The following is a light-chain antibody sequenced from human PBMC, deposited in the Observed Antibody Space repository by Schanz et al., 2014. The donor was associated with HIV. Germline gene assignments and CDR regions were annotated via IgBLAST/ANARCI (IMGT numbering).Light chain of an antibody. CDR3: CSYAGAYTSLYV. Sequence: QSALTQPRSVSGSPGQSVTISCTGTSSDVGGYNSVSWYQQHPGKAPKLMLYDVSKRPSGVPDRFSGSKSGDTASLTISGLQAEDEADYYCCSYAGAYTSLYVFGTGTKVTVL. V-gene: IGLV2-11*01. CDR1: SSDVGGYNS. CDR2: DVS. J-gene: IGLJ1*01.